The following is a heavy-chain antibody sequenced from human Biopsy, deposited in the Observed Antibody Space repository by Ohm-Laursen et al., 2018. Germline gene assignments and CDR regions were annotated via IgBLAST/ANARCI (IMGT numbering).Heavy chain of an antibody. CDR3: AGGSGYFKLDV. D-gene: IGHD5-12*01. CDR2: INQSGST. Sequence: TLSLTCAFNGESSSGYFWNWIRQPPGKGLEWIGEINQSGSTKYNPSLKRRATLSADSSNSQFSLRLTSVTAADTAIYYCAGGSGYFKLDVWGQGTTVTVSS. CDR1: GESSSGYF. J-gene: IGHJ6*02. V-gene: IGHV4-34*01.